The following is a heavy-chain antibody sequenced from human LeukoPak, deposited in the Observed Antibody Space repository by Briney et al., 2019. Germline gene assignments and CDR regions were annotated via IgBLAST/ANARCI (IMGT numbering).Heavy chain of an antibody. V-gene: IGHV3-30*02. D-gene: IGHD3-22*01. J-gene: IGHJ3*02. CDR3: AKDLGVYYDTSGHDFDI. Sequence: GGSLRLSCAASGFLFRTYGMNWVDQLPGKGLEWVALIRYDGNNKYYADSVKGRFTISRDNSKNMLFLQMNSLRAEDTAIYYCAKDLGVYYDTSGHDFDIWGQGTMVTVSS. CDR2: IRYDGNNK. CDR1: GFLFRTYG.